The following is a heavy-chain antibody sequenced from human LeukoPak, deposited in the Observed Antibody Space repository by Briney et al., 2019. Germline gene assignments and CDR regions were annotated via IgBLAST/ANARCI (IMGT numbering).Heavy chain of an antibody. Sequence: GGSLRLSCAASGFTFSSYAMSWVRQDPGKGLEWVSAISGSGRSTYYADSVKGRFTISRDNSKNTLYLQMNSLRAEDTAVYYCAKEYSSGYYPHQFDYWGQGTLVTVSS. CDR2: ISGSGRST. CDR3: AKEYSSGYYPHQFDY. J-gene: IGHJ4*02. V-gene: IGHV3-23*01. CDR1: GFTFSSYA. D-gene: IGHD3-22*01.